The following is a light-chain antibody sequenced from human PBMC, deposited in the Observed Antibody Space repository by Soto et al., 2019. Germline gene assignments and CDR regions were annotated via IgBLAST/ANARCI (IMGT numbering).Light chain of an antibody. CDR2: AAS. CDR3: QQYYSYPRT. Sequence: AIRMTQSPSSFSASTGDRVTITCRASQGISSYLAWYQQKPGKAPKLLLYAASTLQSGVPSRFGGSGSGTAITLTISCLQSEDFATYYCQQYYSYPRTFGQGTKVEIK. CDR1: QGISSY. J-gene: IGKJ1*01. V-gene: IGKV1-8*01.